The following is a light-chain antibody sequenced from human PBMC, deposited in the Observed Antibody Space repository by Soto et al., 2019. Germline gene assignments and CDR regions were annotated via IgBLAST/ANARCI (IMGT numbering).Light chain of an antibody. CDR2: RNN. CDR1: SSNIGSNY. J-gene: IGLJ3*02. Sequence: QSVLTQPPSASGTPGQRVTISCSGSSSNIGSNYVYWYQQLPGTAPKLLIYRNNQRPSGVPDRFSGSKSGTSASLAISGLRSEDEADYYCAAWDDSLRWVFGGRTKLTVL. CDR3: AAWDDSLRWV. V-gene: IGLV1-47*01.